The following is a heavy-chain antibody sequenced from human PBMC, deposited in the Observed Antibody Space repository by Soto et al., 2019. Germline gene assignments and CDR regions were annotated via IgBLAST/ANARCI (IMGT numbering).Heavy chain of an antibody. J-gene: IGHJ5*02. CDR1: GYTFTSYG. CDR3: ARGYCSGGSCYTGWFDP. D-gene: IGHD2-15*01. CDR2: ISGYNGNT. V-gene: IGHV1-18*01. Sequence: QVQLVQSGAEVKKPGASVRVSCKASGYTFTSYGISWVRQAPGQGLEWMGWISGYNGNTNYAQKLQGRVTMTKDTFTSTANMERRSVRSDDTAVYYWARGYCSGGSCYTGWFDPWGQGTLVTVSS.